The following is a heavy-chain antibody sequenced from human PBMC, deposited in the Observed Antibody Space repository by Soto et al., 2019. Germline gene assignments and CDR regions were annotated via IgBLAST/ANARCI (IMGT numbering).Heavy chain of an antibody. J-gene: IGHJ5*02. CDR1: GFTFSSYA. CDR2: ISGSGGST. V-gene: IGHV3-23*01. Sequence: PGGSLRLSCAASGFTFSSYAMTWVRQAPGKGLEWVSGISGSGGSTYYGDTVKGRFTISRDISKNTLYLQMNSLRAEDTAVYYCAKPGDSGWFDPWGQGTLVPVSS. CDR3: AKPGDSGWFDP. D-gene: IGHD4-17*01.